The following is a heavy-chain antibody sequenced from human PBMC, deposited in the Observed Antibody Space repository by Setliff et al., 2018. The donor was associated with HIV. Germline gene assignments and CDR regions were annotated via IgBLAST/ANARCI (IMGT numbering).Heavy chain of an antibody. CDR3: AKDSEAVAVKYYYMDV. Sequence: GSLRLSCVASGFTFYSYGLSWVRQAPGKGLAWVSTISGSGGKTYYADSVQGRFTISRDTPNHMVYLQMNNLRPEDTALYYCAKDSEAVAVKYYYMDVWGRGTTVTVSS. V-gene: IGHV3-23*01. J-gene: IGHJ6*03. D-gene: IGHD6-19*01. CDR1: GFTFYSYG. CDR2: ISGSGGKT.